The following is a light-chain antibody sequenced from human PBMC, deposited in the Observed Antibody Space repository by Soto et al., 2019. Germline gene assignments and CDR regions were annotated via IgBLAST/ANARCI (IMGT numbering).Light chain of an antibody. Sequence: QSVLTQPASVSGSPGQSITISCTGTSSDVGGYNYVSWYQQPPGKAPKLMIYEVSNRPSGVSNRFSGSKSGNTASLTISGLQAEDEADYYCSSYTSSSPPSYVFGTGTKVTVL. V-gene: IGLV2-14*01. CDR2: EVS. CDR1: SSDVGGYNY. CDR3: SSYTSSSPPSYV. J-gene: IGLJ1*01.